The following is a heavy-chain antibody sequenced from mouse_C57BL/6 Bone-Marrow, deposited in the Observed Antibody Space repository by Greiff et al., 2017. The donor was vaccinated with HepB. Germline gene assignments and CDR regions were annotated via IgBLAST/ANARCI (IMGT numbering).Heavy chain of an antibody. CDR1: GYTFTDYY. CDR2: IYPGSGNT. CDR3: ARPSYTVVATDAMDY. J-gene: IGHJ4*01. D-gene: IGHD1-1*01. V-gene: IGHV1-76*01. Sequence: VKLVESGAELVRPGASVKLSCKASGYTFTDYYINWVKQRPGQGLEWIARIYPGSGNTYYNEKFKGKATLTAEKSSSTAYMQLSSLTSEDSAVYFCARPSYTVVATDAMDYWGQGTSVTVSS.